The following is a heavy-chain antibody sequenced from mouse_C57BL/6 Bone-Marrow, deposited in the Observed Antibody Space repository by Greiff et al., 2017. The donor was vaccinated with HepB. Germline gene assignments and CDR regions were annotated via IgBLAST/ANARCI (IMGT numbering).Heavy chain of an antibody. Sequence: EVMLVESGGGLVQPGGSLKLSCAASGFTFSDYYMYWVRQTPEKRLEWVAYISNGGGSTYYPDTVKGRFTISRDNAKNTLYLQMSRPKSEDTAMYYCARQDDGYYWFAYWGQGTLVTVSA. CDR3: ARQDDGYYWFAY. CDR2: ISNGGGST. CDR1: GFTFSDYY. J-gene: IGHJ3*01. D-gene: IGHD2-3*01. V-gene: IGHV5-12*01.